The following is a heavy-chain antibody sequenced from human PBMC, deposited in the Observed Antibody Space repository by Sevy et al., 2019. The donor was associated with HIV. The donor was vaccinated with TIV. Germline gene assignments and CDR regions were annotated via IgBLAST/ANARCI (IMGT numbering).Heavy chain of an antibody. J-gene: IGHJ4*02. V-gene: IGHV3-11*01. D-gene: IGHD3-10*01. CDR2: ISSSGTSI. CDR3: ARDLGSGSFLSLYFDY. Sequence: GGSLRLSCAASGLNVSDYFMSWIRQAPGKRPEWVSYISSSGTSIYDVHSVNGRFTISRDNAKNSPYQHMNSLRAEDTANYYCARDLGSGSFLSLYFDYWGQGTLVTVSS. CDR1: GLNVSDYF.